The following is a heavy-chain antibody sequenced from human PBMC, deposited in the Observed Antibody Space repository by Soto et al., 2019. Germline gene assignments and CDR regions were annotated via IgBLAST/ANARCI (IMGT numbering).Heavy chain of an antibody. D-gene: IGHD3-3*01. CDR2: IITIFGTA. V-gene: IGHV1-69*13. Sequence: SVKVSCKASGGTFGNYGINWVRQAPGQGLEWMGGIITIFGTANYAQKFQGRVTITADESTSTAYMELSSLRSEDTAVYYCAKPQNDFWSGRPPYYYYGMDVWGQGTTVTVSS. CDR1: GGTFGNYG. CDR3: AKPQNDFWSGRPPYYYYGMDV. J-gene: IGHJ6*02.